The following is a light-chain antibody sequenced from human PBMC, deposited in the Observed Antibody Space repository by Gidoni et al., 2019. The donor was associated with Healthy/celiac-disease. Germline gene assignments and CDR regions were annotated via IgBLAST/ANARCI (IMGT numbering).Light chain of an antibody. J-gene: IGKJ1*01. CDR1: QSVSSSY. CDR2: GAS. V-gene: IGKV3-20*01. CDR3: QQYGSSPPWT. Sequence: EIGWTQSPGTLSLSPGERATLSCRASQSVSSSYLAWYQQQPGQAPRLLLYGASSRATGIPDRFSGSGSGTDFTLTISRLEPEDFAVYYCQQYGSSPPWTFXQXTKVEIK.